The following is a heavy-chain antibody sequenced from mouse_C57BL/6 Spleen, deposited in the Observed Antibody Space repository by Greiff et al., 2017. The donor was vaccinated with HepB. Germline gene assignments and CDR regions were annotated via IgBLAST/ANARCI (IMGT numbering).Heavy chain of an antibody. CDR1: GFTFSSYA. CDR2: ISDGGSYT. J-gene: IGHJ2*01. D-gene: IGHD1-1*01. V-gene: IGHV5-4*03. CDR3: ARGYGSPYYFDY. Sequence: DVMLVESGGGLVKPGGSLKLSCAASGFTFSSYAMSWVRQTPEKRLEWVATISDGGSYTYYPDNVKGRFTISRDNAKNNLYLQMSHLKSEDTAMYYCARGYGSPYYFDYWGQGTTLTVSS.